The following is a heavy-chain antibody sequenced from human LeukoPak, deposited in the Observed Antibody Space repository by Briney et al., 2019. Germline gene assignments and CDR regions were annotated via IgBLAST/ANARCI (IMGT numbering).Heavy chain of an antibody. CDR1: GGSISSSSYY. V-gene: IGHV4-39*07. CDR2: IYYSGST. Sequence: SETLSLTCTVSGGSISSSSYYWGWIRQPPGKGLEWIGSIYYSGSTYYNPSLKSRVTISIDTSKNQFSLKLSSVTAADTAVYYCARGNYYDSAGYYDKWGQGTLVTVSS. J-gene: IGHJ4*02. D-gene: IGHD3-22*01. CDR3: ARGNYYDSAGYYDK.